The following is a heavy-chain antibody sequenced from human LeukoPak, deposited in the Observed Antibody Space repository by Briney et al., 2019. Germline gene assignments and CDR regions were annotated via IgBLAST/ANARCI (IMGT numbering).Heavy chain of an antibody. J-gene: IGHJ4*02. Sequence: GGSLRLSCAASGFTFSSYSMNWVRQAPGKGLEWVSSISSSSSYIYYADSVKGRFTISRDNAKNSLSLQMNSLRAEDTAVYYCASIYNGSYPFVDYWGQGTLVTVSS. CDR3: ASIYNGSYPFVDY. CDR1: GFTFSSYS. V-gene: IGHV3-21*01. CDR2: ISSSSSYI. D-gene: IGHD1-26*01.